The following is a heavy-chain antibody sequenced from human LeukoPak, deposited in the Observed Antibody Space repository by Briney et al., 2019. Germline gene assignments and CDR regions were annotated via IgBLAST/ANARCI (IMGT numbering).Heavy chain of an antibody. CDR2: ISYDGSNK. Sequence: GRSLRLSCAASGFTFSSYAMHWVRQAPGKGLEWVAVISYDGSNKYYADSVKGRFTISRENSKNTLYLQMNSLRAEDTAVYYCARAGGADYGDYSDFPDFDYWGQGTLVTVSS. J-gene: IGHJ4*01. CDR1: GFTFSSYA. V-gene: IGHV3-30*04. D-gene: IGHD4-17*01. CDR3: ARAGGADYGDYSDFPDFDY.